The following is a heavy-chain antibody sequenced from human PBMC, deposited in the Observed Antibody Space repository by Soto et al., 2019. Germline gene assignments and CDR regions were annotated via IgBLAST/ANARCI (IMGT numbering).Heavy chain of an antibody. Sequence: KTSETLSLTCTVSGGSISSSYWSWIRQPPGKGLEWIGNIYYTGNTNYNPSLKSRVTISVDTSKNQFSLKLGSVTAADTAVYYCAREWGRYSDYDTGDRWFDPWGQGTLVTVSS. CDR2: IYYTGNT. D-gene: IGHD5-12*01. V-gene: IGHV4-59*01. CDR1: GGSISSSY. J-gene: IGHJ5*02. CDR3: AREWGRYSDYDTGDRWFDP.